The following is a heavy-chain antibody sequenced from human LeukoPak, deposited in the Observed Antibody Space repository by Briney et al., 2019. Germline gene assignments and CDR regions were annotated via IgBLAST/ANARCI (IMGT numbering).Heavy chain of an antibody. Sequence: ASVKVSCKASGYSFTSHYMHWVRQAPGQGLEWLGLINPSGSSTLYAQKFQGRVTITADKSTSTAYMELSSLRSEDTAVYYCARVNYDSSGYYFDYWGQGTLVTVSS. D-gene: IGHD3-22*01. CDR1: GYSFTSHY. CDR2: INPSGSST. CDR3: ARVNYDSSGYYFDY. J-gene: IGHJ4*02. V-gene: IGHV1-46*01.